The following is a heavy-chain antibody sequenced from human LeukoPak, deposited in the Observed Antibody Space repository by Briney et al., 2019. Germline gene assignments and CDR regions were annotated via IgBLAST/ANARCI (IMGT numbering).Heavy chain of an antibody. J-gene: IGHJ1*01. CDR2: IKQDGIEK. V-gene: IGHV3-7*01. D-gene: IGHD3-22*01. CDR1: GFTFSNHW. Sequence: GGSLRLSCAASGFTFSNHWMTWIRQAPGKGLEWVANIKQDGIEKYYAASVEGRFTVSRDNTKKTLFLQMHTLRAEDTAVYYCARGSSGYYCDHFQTWGQGSLVTVSS. CDR3: ARGSSGYYCDHFQT.